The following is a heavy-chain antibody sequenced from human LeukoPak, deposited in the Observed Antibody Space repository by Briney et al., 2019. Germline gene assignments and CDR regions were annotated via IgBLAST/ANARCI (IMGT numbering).Heavy chain of an antibody. J-gene: IGHJ4*02. Sequence: GGSLRLSCAASGFTFSSYAMSWVRQAPGKGLEWVSVISGSGGKTYYADFVKGRFTISRDNSKNTLYLQMNSLRAEDTAVYYCAKGPIEAAANGLSFDYWGQGTLVTVSS. D-gene: IGHD6-13*01. CDR1: GFTFSSYA. V-gene: IGHV3-23*01. CDR3: AKGPIEAAANGLSFDY. CDR2: ISGSGGKT.